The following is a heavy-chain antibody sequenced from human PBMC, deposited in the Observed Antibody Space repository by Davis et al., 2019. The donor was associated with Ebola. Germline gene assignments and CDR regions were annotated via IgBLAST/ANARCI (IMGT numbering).Heavy chain of an antibody. CDR3: AKSGLSFGVVKYHYGMDV. V-gene: IGHV3-23*01. D-gene: IGHD3-3*01. J-gene: IGHJ6*04. CDR1: VITFSSYA. CDR2: ISGSGGST. Sequence: GESLRLSCTDSVITFSSYAMTWVRQDPGKGLEWVSAISGSGGSTYYADSVKGRFTISRDNSKKTLYLQMNSLRAEDTAVYYCAKSGLSFGVVKYHYGMDVWGKGTTVTVSS.